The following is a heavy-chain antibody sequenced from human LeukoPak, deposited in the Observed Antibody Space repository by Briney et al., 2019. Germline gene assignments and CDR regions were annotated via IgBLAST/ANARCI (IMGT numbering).Heavy chain of an antibody. J-gene: IGHJ3*02. CDR2: IYTSGST. V-gene: IGHV4-61*02. Sequence: KASETLSLTCTVSGGSISSGSYYWSWIRQPAGKGLEWIGRIYTSGSTNYNPSLKSRVTISVDTSKNQFSLKLSSVTVADTAVYYCAREPEFLYCSSTSCFDAFDIWGQGTMVTVSS. D-gene: IGHD2-2*01. CDR3: AREPEFLYCSSTSCFDAFDI. CDR1: GGSISSGSYY.